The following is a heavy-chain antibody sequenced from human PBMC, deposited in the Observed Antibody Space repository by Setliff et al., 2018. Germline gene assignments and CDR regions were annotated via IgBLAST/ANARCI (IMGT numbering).Heavy chain of an antibody. D-gene: IGHD2-15*01. J-gene: IGHJ4*02. V-gene: IGHV3-30*03. CDR2: ISYDGSNK. CDR1: GFTFSSYG. CDR3: ARTCSGSGCYAGLES. Sequence: PGGSLRLSCAASGFTFSSYGMHWVRQAPGKGLEWVAVISYDGSNKYYADSVKGRFTISRDNAKNTLYLQMNSLRPEDTAVYYCARTCSGSGCYAGLESWGQGTPVTV.